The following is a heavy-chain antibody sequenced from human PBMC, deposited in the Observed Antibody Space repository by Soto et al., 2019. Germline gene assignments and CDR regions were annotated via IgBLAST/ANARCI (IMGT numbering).Heavy chain of an antibody. Sequence: SVKVSCKASGGTFSSHAISWVRQAPGRGLEWMGGIIPIFGTTNYSQNFRARVTITADESTSTAYMELSSLTSEDTAVYYCGSVGYCSSTNCLFYYYHYGMDVWGQGTTVTVSS. CDR3: GSVGYCSSTNCLFYYYHYGMDV. CDR1: GGTFSSHA. CDR2: IIPIFGTT. V-gene: IGHV1-69*13. J-gene: IGHJ6*02. D-gene: IGHD2-2*03.